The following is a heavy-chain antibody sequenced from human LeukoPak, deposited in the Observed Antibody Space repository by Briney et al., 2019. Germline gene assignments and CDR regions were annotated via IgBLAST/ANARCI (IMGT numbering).Heavy chain of an antibody. CDR1: GFTFSSYG. Sequence: QPGGSLRLSCAASGFTFSSYGMHWVRQAPGRGLEWVAVISYDGSNKYYADSVKGRFTISRDNSKNTLYLQMNSLRAEDTAVYYCAKAQGGSYGTGFDYWGQGTLVTVSS. J-gene: IGHJ4*02. CDR2: ISYDGSNK. D-gene: IGHD1-26*01. CDR3: AKAQGGSYGTGFDY. V-gene: IGHV3-30*18.